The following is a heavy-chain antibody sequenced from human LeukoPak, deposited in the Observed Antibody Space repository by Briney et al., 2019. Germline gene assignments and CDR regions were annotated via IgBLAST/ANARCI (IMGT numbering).Heavy chain of an antibody. D-gene: IGHD6-13*01. CDR1: GYTFTSYG. Sequence: GASEKVSCKVSGYTFTSYGISWVRQAPGQGLEWMGWISAYNGNTNYAQNLQGRVTMTTDTSTSTAYMELRSLRSEDTAVYYCARGIDAAAGGLYFDYWGQGTLVTVSS. J-gene: IGHJ4*02. V-gene: IGHV1-18*01. CDR3: ARGIDAAAGGLYFDY. CDR2: ISAYNGNT.